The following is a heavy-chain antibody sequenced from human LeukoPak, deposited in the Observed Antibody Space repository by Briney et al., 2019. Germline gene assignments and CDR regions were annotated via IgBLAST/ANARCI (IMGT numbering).Heavy chain of an antibody. D-gene: IGHD4-17*01. CDR2: IKQDGSEK. CDR3: TTYGDYAIDAFDI. CDR1: GFTFSSYW. V-gene: IGHV3-7*01. Sequence: GGSLRLSCAASGFTFSSYWMSWVRQAPGKGLEWVANIKQDGSEKYYVDSVKGRFTISRDNAKNSLYLQMNSLRAEDTAVCYCTTYGDYAIDAFDIWGQGTMVTVSS. J-gene: IGHJ3*02.